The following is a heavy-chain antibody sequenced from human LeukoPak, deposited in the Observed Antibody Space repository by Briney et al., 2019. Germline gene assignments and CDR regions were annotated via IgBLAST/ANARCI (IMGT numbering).Heavy chain of an antibody. J-gene: IGHJ4*02. D-gene: IGHD6-13*01. CDR3: AREAGTYYFDY. Sequence: GGSLRLSCAASGFTFGNYAMSWVRQAPGKGLEWVAVISYDGSNKYYADSVKGRFTISRDNSKNTLYLQMNSLRAEDTAVYYCAREAGTYYFDYWGQGTLVTVSS. V-gene: IGHV3-30*04. CDR1: GFTFGNYA. CDR2: ISYDGSNK.